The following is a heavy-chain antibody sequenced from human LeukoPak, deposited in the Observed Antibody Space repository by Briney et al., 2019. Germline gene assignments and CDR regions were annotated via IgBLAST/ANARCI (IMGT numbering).Heavy chain of an antibody. D-gene: IGHD1-20*01. Sequence: GGSLRLSCAASGFSFSNYWMNWVRQAPGKGLEWVANIKEDGSDKYYVDSVKGRFTISKDNAKNSLYLQMNSLRVEDTAVYYCVPLNWNPPGDFDRWGQGTLVTVSS. V-gene: IGHV3-7*01. CDR3: VPLNWNPPGDFDR. J-gene: IGHJ4*02. CDR2: IKEDGSDK. CDR1: GFSFSNYW.